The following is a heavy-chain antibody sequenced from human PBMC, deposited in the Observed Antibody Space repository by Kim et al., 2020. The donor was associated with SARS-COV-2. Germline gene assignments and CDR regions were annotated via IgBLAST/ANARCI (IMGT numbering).Heavy chain of an antibody. D-gene: IGHD5-12*01. J-gene: IGHJ6*02. CDR1: GYTFTDYY. CDR3: ARDWRVGDYFYYGLDV. Sequence: ASVKVSCRASGYTFTDYYIHWVRQAPGQGLEWMGRINPYSGETHYPQKFQGRVTLSKDTSINTAYMDLVSLTSDDTAVYWCARDWRVGDYFYYGLDVWGQ. CDR2: INPYSGET. V-gene: IGHV1-2*06.